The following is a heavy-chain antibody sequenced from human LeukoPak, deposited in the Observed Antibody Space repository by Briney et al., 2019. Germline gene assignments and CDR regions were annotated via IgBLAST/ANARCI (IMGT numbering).Heavy chain of an antibody. V-gene: IGHV5-51*01. CDR2: IYPGDSDT. CDR1: GYSFTNYW. CDR3: ARFEGYCSGGSCFSNSLVFDI. J-gene: IGHJ3*02. Sequence: GESLKISCKGSGYSFTNYWIGWVRQMPGKGLEWMGIIYPGDSDTGYSPSFQGQVTISADKSISTAYLQWSSLKASDTAIYYCARFEGYCSGGSCFSNSLVFDIWGQGTMVTVSS. D-gene: IGHD2-15*01.